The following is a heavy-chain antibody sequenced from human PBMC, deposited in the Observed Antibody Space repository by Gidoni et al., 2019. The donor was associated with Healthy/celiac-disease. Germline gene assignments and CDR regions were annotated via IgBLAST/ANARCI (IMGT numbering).Heavy chain of an antibody. CDR2: IYWDDDK. J-gene: IGHJ6*02. CDR1: GFSLSTSGVG. Sequence: ITLKESGPTLVKPTQTLTLTYTFSGFSLSTSGVGVGWIRQPPGKALEWLALIYWDDDKRYSPSLKSRLTITKDTSKNQVVLTMTNMDPVDTATYYCAHRGVIASSDYYYYGMDVWGQGTTVTVSS. CDR3: AHRGVIASSDYYYYGMDV. V-gene: IGHV2-5*02. D-gene: IGHD3-10*01.